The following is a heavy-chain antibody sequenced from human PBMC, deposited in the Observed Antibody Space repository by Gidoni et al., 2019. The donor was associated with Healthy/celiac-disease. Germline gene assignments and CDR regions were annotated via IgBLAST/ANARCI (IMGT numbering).Heavy chain of an antibody. V-gene: IGHV4-39*01. D-gene: IGHD1-26*01. J-gene: IGHJ5*02. CDR3: ASSLVGATTAGNWFDP. CDR1: GGSISSSSYY. CDR2: IYYSGST. Sequence: QLQLQESGPGLVKPSETLSLTCTVSGGSISSSSYYWGWIRQPPGKGLEWIGSIYYSGSTYYNPSLKSRVTISVDTSKNQFSLKLSSVTAADTAVYYCASSLVGATTAGNWFDPWGQGTLVTVSS.